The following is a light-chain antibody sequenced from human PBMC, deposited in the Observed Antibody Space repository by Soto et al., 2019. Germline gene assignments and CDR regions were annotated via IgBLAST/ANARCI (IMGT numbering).Light chain of an antibody. CDR2: SNN. CDR3: ASWDDSLNGFYV. J-gene: IGLJ1*01. V-gene: IGLV1-44*01. Sequence: QSVLTQPPSASGTPGQRVAISCSGSSSNIGGNTVNWYQQFPETAPKLLIYSNNQRPSGVPDRFSDSKSGTSASLAISGLQSEDEADYYCASWDDSLNGFYVFGTGTKVTVL. CDR1: SSNIGGNT.